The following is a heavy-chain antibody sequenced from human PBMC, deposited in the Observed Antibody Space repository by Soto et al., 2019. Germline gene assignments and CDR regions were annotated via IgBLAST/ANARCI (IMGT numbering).Heavy chain of an antibody. D-gene: IGHD1-7*01. Sequence: SETLSLTCAVSGGPFTSNNWWSWVRQPPGQGLEWIGEIYRTGSTNYNPSLKSRVTISLDKSENQFTLKMTSLTAADTAVYYCASRDPGTSVDYWGQGTLVTVSS. CDR2: IYRTGST. CDR1: GGPFTSNNW. J-gene: IGHJ4*02. V-gene: IGHV4-4*02. CDR3: ASRDPGTSVDY.